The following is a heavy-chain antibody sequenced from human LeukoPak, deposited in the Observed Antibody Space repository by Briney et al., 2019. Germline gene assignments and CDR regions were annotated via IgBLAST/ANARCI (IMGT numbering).Heavy chain of an antibody. CDR3: ARAGWIITSGIDY. D-gene: IGHD3-10*01. Sequence: SETLSLTCGVSGYSISRGYYWAWIRQPPGKGREWIGTIYHIGSTYYTPSLGSRVTISVDTSKNEFSLNLKSVTAADTAVYYCARAGWIITSGIDYWGQGALVTVSS. V-gene: IGHV4-38-2*01. J-gene: IGHJ4*02. CDR2: IYHIGST. CDR1: GYSISRGYY.